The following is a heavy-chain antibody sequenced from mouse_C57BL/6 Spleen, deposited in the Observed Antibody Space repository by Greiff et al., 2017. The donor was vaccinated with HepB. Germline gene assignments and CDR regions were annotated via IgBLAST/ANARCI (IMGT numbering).Heavy chain of an antibody. Sequence: EVQLQQSGPELVKPGASVKISCKASGYTFTDYYMNWVKQSHGKSLEWIGDINPNNGGTSYNQKFKGKATLTVDKSSSTAYMELRSLTSEDSAVYYCARGAIYYGQWGFAYWGQGTLVTVSA. J-gene: IGHJ3*01. CDR1: GYTFTDYY. D-gene: IGHD2-1*01. CDR3: ARGAIYYGQWGFAY. V-gene: IGHV1-26*01. CDR2: INPNNGGT.